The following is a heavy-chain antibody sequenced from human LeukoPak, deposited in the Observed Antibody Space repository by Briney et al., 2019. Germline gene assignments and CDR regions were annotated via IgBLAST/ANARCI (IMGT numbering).Heavy chain of an antibody. Sequence: PGGSLRLSCAASGFTFSSYGMHWVRQAPGKGLEWVAVISYGGSNKYYADSVKGRFTISRDNSKNTLYLQMNSLRAEDTAVYYCAKDELRFLEWLLSRMDVWGQGTTVTVSS. V-gene: IGHV3-30*18. D-gene: IGHD3-3*01. CDR1: GFTFSSYG. J-gene: IGHJ6*02. CDR3: AKDELRFLEWLLSRMDV. CDR2: ISYGGSNK.